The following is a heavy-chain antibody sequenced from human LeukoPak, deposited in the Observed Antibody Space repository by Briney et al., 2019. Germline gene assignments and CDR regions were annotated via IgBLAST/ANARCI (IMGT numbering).Heavy chain of an antibody. D-gene: IGHD1-26*01. CDR1: GFTFSDHY. Sequence: GGSLRLSCAASGFTFSDHYMDWVRQAPGKGLEWVGRTRNKANSYTTEYAASVKGRFTISRDDSKNSLYLQMNSLKTEDTAVYYCARESGSYYIWIGAFDIWGQGTMVTVSS. V-gene: IGHV3-72*01. CDR2: TRNKANSYTT. CDR3: ARESGSYYIWIGAFDI. J-gene: IGHJ3*02.